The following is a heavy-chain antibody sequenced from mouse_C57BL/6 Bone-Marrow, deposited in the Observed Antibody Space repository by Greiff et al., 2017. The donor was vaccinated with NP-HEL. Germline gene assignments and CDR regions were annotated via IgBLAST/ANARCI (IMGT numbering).Heavy chain of an antibody. CDR1: GYTFTSYW. CDR3: ARGDSPAGYAMDY. Sequence: QVQLQQPGAELVMPGASVKLSCKASGYTFTSYWMHWVKQRPGQGLEWIGEIDPSDSYTNYNQKFKGKSTLTVDKSSSTAYMQLSSLTSEDSAVYYCARGDSPAGYAMDYWGQGTSVTVSS. V-gene: IGHV1-69*01. CDR2: IDPSDSYT. J-gene: IGHJ4*01.